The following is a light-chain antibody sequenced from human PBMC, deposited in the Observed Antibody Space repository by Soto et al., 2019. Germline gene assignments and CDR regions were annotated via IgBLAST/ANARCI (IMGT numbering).Light chain of an antibody. CDR3: QHYDNLPYS. J-gene: IGKJ2*01. V-gene: IGKV1-33*01. CDR1: QSISSW. CDR2: DAS. Sequence: DIQMTQSPSTLSASVGDRVTITCRASQSISSWLAWYHQKPGKAPKLLIYDASNLRAGVPSRFSGSGSGTDFTFTISSLQPEDIGTYYCQHYDNLPYSFGQGTKVDIK.